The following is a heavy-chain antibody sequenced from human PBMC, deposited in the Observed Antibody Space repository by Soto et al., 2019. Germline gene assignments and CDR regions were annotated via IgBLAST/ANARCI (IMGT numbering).Heavy chain of an antibody. D-gene: IGHD6-19*01. CDR2: IWYDGSNK. Sequence: QVQLVESGGGVVQPGRSLRLSCAASGFTFSSYGMHWVRQAPGKGLEWVAVIWYDGSNKYYADSVKGRFTISRDNSKNTLYLQMNSLRAEDTAVYYCARDAPSSGWSIYYYYGMDVWGQGTTVTVSS. CDR1: GFTFSSYG. V-gene: IGHV3-33*01. J-gene: IGHJ6*02. CDR3: ARDAPSSGWSIYYYYGMDV.